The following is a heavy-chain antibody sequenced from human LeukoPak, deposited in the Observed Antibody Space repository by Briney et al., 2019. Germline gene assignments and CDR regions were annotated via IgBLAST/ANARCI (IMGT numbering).Heavy chain of an antibody. D-gene: IGHD3-10*01. Sequence: SGGSLRLSCAASGFTFSTYAMSWVRQAPGKGLQWVSLISGSGDGAHYANSVKGRFTISRDNSKNTLYLQMNSLRAEDTAAYYCARENFYYGLGSYYRAPFDYWGQGTLVTVSS. CDR3: ARENFYYGLGSYYRAPFDY. J-gene: IGHJ4*02. CDR1: GFTFSTYA. V-gene: IGHV3-23*01. CDR2: ISGSGDGA.